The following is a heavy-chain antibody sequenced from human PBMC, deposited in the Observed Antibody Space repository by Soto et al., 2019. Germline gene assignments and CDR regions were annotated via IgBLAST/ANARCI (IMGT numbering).Heavy chain of an antibody. D-gene: IGHD3-10*01. V-gene: IGHV4-34*01. CDR1: GGSFSGFY. CDR2: INHSGST. Sequence: PSETLSLTCAVYGGSFSGFYWSWISQPPGKGLEWIGEINHSGSTNYNPSLKSRVTISVDTSKNQFSLKLSSVTAADTAVYYCARGGGDSYYMDVWGKGTTVTVSS. CDR3: ARGGGDSYYMDV. J-gene: IGHJ6*03.